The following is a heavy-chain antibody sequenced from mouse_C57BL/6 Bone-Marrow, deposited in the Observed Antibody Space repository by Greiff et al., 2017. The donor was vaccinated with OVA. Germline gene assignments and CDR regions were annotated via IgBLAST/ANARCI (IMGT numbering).Heavy chain of an antibody. Sequence: EVQLVESGAELVRPGASVKLSCTASGFNIKDDYMHWVKQRPEQGLEWIGWIDPENGDTEYASKFQGKATITADTSSNTASLQLSSLTSEDTAVDYCTFLWYYFDYWGQGTTLTVSS. V-gene: IGHV14-4*01. J-gene: IGHJ2*01. CDR1: GFNIKDDY. CDR3: TFLWYYFDY. D-gene: IGHD1-1*02. CDR2: IDPENGDT.